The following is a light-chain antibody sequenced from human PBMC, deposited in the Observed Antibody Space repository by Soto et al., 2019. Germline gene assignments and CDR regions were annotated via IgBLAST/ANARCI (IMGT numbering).Light chain of an antibody. CDR1: QSISTY. CDR3: QQTYSNFLS. CDR2: AAS. V-gene: IGKV1-39*01. Sequence: DLQMAQSPPSLSASVGDRVTITCRASQSISTYLNWYQQRPGKAPKLPIYAASTLQSRVPSRFSGNGSGTEFTLTISSLQPEDFAIYYCQQTYSNFLSFGGGTKVEIK. J-gene: IGKJ4*01.